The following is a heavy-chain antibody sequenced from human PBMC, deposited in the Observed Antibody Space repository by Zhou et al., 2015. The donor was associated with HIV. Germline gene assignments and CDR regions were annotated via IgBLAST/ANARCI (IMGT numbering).Heavy chain of an antibody. V-gene: IGHV3-66*03. Sequence: EVQLVVSGGGLIQPGGSLRLSCEASGFIVSDKYMSWVRQAPGKGLEWVSVCYNGGDTYFADSVKGRFTISRDNSKSTLYLQMNSLRIEDTAVYYCARDIWTGPHYYYGMDVWGQGTTVIVSS. D-gene: IGHD3/OR15-3a*01. CDR1: GFIVSDKY. J-gene: IGHJ6*02. CDR3: ARDIWTGPHYYYGMDV. CDR2: CYNGGDT.